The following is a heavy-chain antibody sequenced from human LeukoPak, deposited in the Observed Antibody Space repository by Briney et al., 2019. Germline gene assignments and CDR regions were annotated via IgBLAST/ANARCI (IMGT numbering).Heavy chain of an antibody. CDR2: IYTSGST. D-gene: IGHD3-10*01. V-gene: IGHV4-4*07. Sequence: PSETLSLTCTVSGGSIRSYYWSWIRQPAAKGLEWIGRIYTSGSTNYNPSLKCRVTMSVDTSKNQFSLKLTSVTAADTAVYYCAREGAEVRGVLVKYYFDYWGQGALVTVSS. CDR1: GGSIRSYY. J-gene: IGHJ4*02. CDR3: AREGAEVRGVLVKYYFDY.